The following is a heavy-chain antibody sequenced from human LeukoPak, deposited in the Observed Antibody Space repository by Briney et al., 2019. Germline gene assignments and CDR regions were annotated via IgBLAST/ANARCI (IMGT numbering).Heavy chain of an antibody. Sequence: NAGGSLRLSCAASGFTFSSYSMSWVRQAPGKGLEWVSSISSRSSYIYYADTLKGRFTISRDNAKNSLYLQMNSLRAEDTAVYYCARDFRSLGYYDSSGSIDYWGQGTLVTVSS. V-gene: IGHV3-21*01. CDR3: ARDFRSLGYYDSSGSIDY. D-gene: IGHD3-22*01. CDR2: ISSRSSYI. J-gene: IGHJ4*02. CDR1: GFTFSSYS.